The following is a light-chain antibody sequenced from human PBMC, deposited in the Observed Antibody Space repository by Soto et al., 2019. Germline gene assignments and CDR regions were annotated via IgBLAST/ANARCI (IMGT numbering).Light chain of an antibody. J-gene: IGKJ5*01. CDR1: QDISNY. V-gene: IGKV1-33*01. Sequence: DIQMTQSPSSLSASVGDRVTITCQASQDISNYLKWYQQKPGKAPKLLSYDAANLETGVPSRFSGSGSGTDFTFTISSLQPEDIATYYCQQYDNLPLTCGQGTRLEIK. CDR3: QQYDNLPLT. CDR2: DAA.